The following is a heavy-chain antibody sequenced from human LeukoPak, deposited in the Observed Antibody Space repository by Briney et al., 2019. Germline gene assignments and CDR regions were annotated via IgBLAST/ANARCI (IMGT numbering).Heavy chain of an antibody. CDR1: GYTFTSYY. CDR2: INPSGGST. Sequence: ASVKVSCKASGYTFTSYYMHWVRQAPGQGLEWMGIINPSGGSTSYAQKFQGRVTMTRDMSTSTVYMELSSLRSEDTAVYYCARDPRYCSGGSCDYYYYYYMDVWGKGTTVTVSS. V-gene: IGHV1-46*01. J-gene: IGHJ6*03. CDR3: ARDPRYCSGGSCDYYYYYYMDV. D-gene: IGHD2-15*01.